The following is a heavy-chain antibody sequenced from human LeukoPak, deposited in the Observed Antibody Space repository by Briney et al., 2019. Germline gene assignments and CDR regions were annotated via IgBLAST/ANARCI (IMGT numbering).Heavy chain of an antibody. CDR1: GYTFTTNF. D-gene: IGHD5-18*01. CDR3: ARELAVETALVNYFDF. V-gene: IGHV1-46*01. J-gene: IGHJ4*02. Sequence: GASVKVSCKASGYTFTTNFIHWVRQAPGQGLEYMGVINPSGGDTDYAQNFRGRVTMTSDTSASTVYMELSSLTSEDTAVYYCARELAVETALVNYFDFWGQGTQVTVSS. CDR2: INPSGGDT.